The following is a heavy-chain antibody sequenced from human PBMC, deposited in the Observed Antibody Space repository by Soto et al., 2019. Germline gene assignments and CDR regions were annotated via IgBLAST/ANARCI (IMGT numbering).Heavy chain of an antibody. CDR1: GGSISSYY. Sequence: QVQLQESGPGLVKPSETLSLTCTVSGGSISSYYWSWIRQPPGKGLEWIGYIYYSGSTNYNPSLKSRVTISVDTSKNQFSLKLSSVTAADTAVYYCARGVWGVEPDAVDIWGQGTMVTVSS. CDR2: IYYSGST. D-gene: IGHD3-10*01. CDR3: ARGVWGVEPDAVDI. V-gene: IGHV4-59*08. J-gene: IGHJ3*02.